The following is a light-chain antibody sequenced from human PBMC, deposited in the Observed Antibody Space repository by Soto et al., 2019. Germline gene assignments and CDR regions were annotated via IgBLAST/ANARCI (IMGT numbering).Light chain of an antibody. CDR3: QQYGSSPLP. Sequence: IALTQSPGTLSLSSGDRATLSCSPSQSVSSSYLAWYQQKPGQAPRLLMYGASSRATGIPDRFSGSGAGTDFTLTISRLEPEDFAVYYCQQYGSSPLPFGGGTKVDIK. V-gene: IGKV3-20*01. J-gene: IGKJ4*01. CDR1: QSVSSSY. CDR2: GAS.